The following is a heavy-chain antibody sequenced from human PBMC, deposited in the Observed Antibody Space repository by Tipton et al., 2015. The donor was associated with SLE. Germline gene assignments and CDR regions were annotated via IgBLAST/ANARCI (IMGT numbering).Heavy chain of an antibody. CDR2: MYSSGST. D-gene: IGHD6-6*01. Sequence: TLSLTCTVSGVSISGGTYCWSWIRQSAGKGLEWIGRMYSSGSTTNNPSLKSRVTISVDTSKNQFSLKLGSVTAADTAVYYCARSGLPGSSEYWYFELWGRGTRVTVSS. CDR3: ARSGLPGSSEYWYFEL. J-gene: IGHJ2*01. V-gene: IGHV4-61*02. CDR1: GVSISGGTYC.